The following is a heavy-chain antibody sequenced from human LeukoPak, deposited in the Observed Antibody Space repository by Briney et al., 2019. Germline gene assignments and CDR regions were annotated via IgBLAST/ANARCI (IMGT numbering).Heavy chain of an antibody. J-gene: IGHJ4*02. Sequence: ASVKVSCKASGYTFTVYYIHWMRRAPGQGLEWMGWINPNSGGTNYAQKFQGRVTMTRDTSISTAYMELSRLRSDDTAVYYCARVGRLLWFGELDYWGQGTLVTASS. V-gene: IGHV1-2*02. D-gene: IGHD3-10*01. CDR1: GYTFTVYY. CDR2: INPNSGGT. CDR3: ARVGRLLWFGELDY.